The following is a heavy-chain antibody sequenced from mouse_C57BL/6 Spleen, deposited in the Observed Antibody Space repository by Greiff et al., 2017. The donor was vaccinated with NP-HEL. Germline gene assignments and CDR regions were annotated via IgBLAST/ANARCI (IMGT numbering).Heavy chain of an antibody. Sequence: EVQLVESGGGLVKPGGSLKLSCAASGFTFSSYAMSWVRQTPEKRLEWVATISDGGSYTYYPDNVKGRFTISRDNAKNNLYLQMSHLKSEDTAMYYCASYGNYPFAYWGQGTLVTVSA. CDR2: ISDGGSYT. D-gene: IGHD2-1*01. V-gene: IGHV5-4*01. CDR1: GFTFSSYA. J-gene: IGHJ3*01. CDR3: ASYGNYPFAY.